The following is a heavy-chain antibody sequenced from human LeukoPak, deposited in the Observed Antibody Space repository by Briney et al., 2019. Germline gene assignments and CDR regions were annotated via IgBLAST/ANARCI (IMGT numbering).Heavy chain of an antibody. CDR2: VSNDGSNK. V-gene: IGHV3-30*18. CDR1: GFTFSSYG. Sequence: GGSLRLSCAASGFTFSSYGMHWVRQAPGKGLEWVAVVSNDGSNKYYADSVKGRFTISRDNSKNTLYLQMNSLRAEDTAVYYCAKDSLITMVRGVVVNYYGMDVWGKGTTVTVSS. J-gene: IGHJ6*04. CDR3: AKDSLITMVRGVVVNYYGMDV. D-gene: IGHD3-10*01.